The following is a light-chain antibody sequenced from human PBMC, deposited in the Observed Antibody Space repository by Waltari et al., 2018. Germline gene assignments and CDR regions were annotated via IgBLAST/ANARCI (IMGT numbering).Light chain of an antibody. CDR3: FSYGGSYTWV. V-gene: IGLV2-11*01. Sequence: QSALTQPRSVSGSPGQSVTISCTGTSSDGGGYNYVSWYQQHPGKAPKPMIYDVSKRPSGVPDRFSGSKSGNTASLAISGLQAEDEADYYCFSYGGSYTWVFGGGTKLTVV. J-gene: IGLJ3*02. CDR1: SSDGGGYNY. CDR2: DVS.